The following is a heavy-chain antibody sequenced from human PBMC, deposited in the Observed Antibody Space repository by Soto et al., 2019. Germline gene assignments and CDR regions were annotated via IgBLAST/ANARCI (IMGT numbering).Heavy chain of an antibody. J-gene: IGHJ4*02. CDR2: IYTSGST. D-gene: IGHD1-26*01. Sequence: SETLSLTCTVSGGSISSYYWSWIRQPAGKGLEWIGRIYTSGSTNYNPSLKSRVTMSVDTSKNQFSLKLSSVTAEDTAVYYCVRTKWDPRSRLRVEFFDSWGQGTLVTVSS. CDR3: VRTKWDPRSRLRVEFFDS. CDR1: GGSISSYY. V-gene: IGHV4-4*07.